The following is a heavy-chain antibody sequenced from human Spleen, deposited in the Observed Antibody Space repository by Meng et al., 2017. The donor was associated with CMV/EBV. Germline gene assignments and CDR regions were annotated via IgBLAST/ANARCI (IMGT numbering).Heavy chain of an antibody. V-gene: IGHV3-21*06. Sequence: GESLKISCTASGFTFSSYSMNWVRQVPGKGLEWVSSISSGGTYISYADSVKGRFTISRDNAKNSLSLQMNGLRAEDTAVYYCTRVGPRDAFDVWGQGTLVTVSS. J-gene: IGHJ3*01. CDR1: GFTFSSYS. CDR2: ISSGGTYI. D-gene: IGHD3/OR15-3a*01. CDR3: TRVGPRDAFDV.